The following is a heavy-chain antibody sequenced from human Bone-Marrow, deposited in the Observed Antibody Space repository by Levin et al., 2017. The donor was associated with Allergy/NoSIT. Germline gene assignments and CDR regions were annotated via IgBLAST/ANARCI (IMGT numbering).Heavy chain of an antibody. D-gene: IGHD5-18*01. CDR3: ARDGGIQLWFHYYMDV. Sequence: SGGSLRLSCAASGFTFSSYAMHWVRQAPGKGLEYVSGITSNGGSTYYANSVKGRFAISRDNSKNTLYLQMGSLRAEDMAVYYCARDGGIQLWFHYYMDVWGKGTTVTVSS. J-gene: IGHJ6*03. CDR2: ITSNGGST. V-gene: IGHV3-64*01. CDR1: GFTFSSYA.